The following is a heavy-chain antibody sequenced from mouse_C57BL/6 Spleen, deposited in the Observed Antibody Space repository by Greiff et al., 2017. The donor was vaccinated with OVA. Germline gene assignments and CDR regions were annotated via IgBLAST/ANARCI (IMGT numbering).Heavy chain of an antibody. Sequence: EVQLVESGGGLVQPGGSLKLSCAASGFTFSDYGMAWVRQAPRKGPEWVAFISNLAYSIYYADTVTGRFTISRENAKNTLYLEMSSLRSEDTAMYYCAREWGNYVGARDYWGQGTSVTVSS. CDR3: AREWGNYVGARDY. CDR2: ISNLAYSI. J-gene: IGHJ4*01. CDR1: GFTFSDYG. V-gene: IGHV5-15*01. D-gene: IGHD2-1*01.